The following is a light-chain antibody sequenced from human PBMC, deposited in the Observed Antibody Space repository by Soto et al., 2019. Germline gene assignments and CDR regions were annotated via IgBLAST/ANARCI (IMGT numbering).Light chain of an antibody. CDR3: QSYDISLSGYV. V-gene: IGLV1-40*01. CDR1: SSNLGAVYD. J-gene: IGLJ1*01. CDR2: GNS. Sequence: VLTQPPSASWAPGQSVTISCTGSSSNLGAVYDVHWYQQLPGTAPKVLIYGNSNRPSGVTDRFSGSKSGTSASLAITGHQDEYEDDYCCQSYDISLSGYVFGTGTKLTVL.